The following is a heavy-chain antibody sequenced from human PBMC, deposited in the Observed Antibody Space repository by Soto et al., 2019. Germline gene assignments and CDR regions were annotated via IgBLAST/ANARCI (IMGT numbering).Heavy chain of an antibody. V-gene: IGHV4-39*01. CDR1: GGSISSSSYY. Sequence: SETLSLTCTVSGGSISSSSYYWGWIRQPPGKGLEWIGSIYYSGSTYYNPSLKSRVTISVDTSKNQFSLKLSSVTAADTAVYYCARGAHDYGDYVVRRSGWFDPWGQGTLVTVSS. D-gene: IGHD4-17*01. CDR2: IYYSGST. CDR3: ARGAHDYGDYVVRRSGWFDP. J-gene: IGHJ5*02.